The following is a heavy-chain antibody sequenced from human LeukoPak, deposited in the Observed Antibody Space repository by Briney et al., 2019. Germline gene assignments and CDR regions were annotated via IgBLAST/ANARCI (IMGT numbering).Heavy chain of an antibody. J-gene: IGHJ4*02. CDR1: GGSISSYY. CDR2: IYYSGST. D-gene: IGHD3-22*01. V-gene: IGHV4-59*01. Sequence: SETLSPTCTVSGGSISSYYWSWIRQPPGKGLEWIGYIYYSGSTNYNPSLKSRVTISVDTSKNRFSLKLSSVTAADTAVYYCARTSYTYYYDSSGHIYYFDYWGQGTLVTVSS. CDR3: ARTSYTYYYDSSGHIYYFDY.